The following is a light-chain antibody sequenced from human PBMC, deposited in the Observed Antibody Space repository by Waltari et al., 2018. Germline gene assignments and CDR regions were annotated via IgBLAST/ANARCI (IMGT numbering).Light chain of an antibody. V-gene: IGKV3D-20*02. CDR1: QSVSSNY. CDR2: DAS. Sequence: EIVLTQSPGTLSLSPGERATLSCRASQSVSSNYLAWYQHKPGQAPILVIYDASTRATGIPDRFSGSGSGTDFTLTISSLQPEDFATYYCQQSYSMPYTFGQGTKLEIK. J-gene: IGKJ2*01. CDR3: QQSYSMPYT.